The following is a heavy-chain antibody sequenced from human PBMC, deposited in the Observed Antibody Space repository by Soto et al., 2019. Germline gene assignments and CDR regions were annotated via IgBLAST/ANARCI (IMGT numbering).Heavy chain of an antibody. Sequence: VQLVESGGGVVQPGRSLRLSCAASGFTFSDYAMHWVRQAPGKGLEWVAVVSHDGRNTHYADSVKGRFTISRDSSKNTVSLEMTSLRAEDTAVYYCATGGRQWLGTSDLNYWGQGALVTVSS. D-gene: IGHD6-19*01. CDR1: GFTFSDYA. CDR2: VSHDGRNT. V-gene: IGHV3-30*03. J-gene: IGHJ4*02. CDR3: ATGGRQWLGTSDLNY.